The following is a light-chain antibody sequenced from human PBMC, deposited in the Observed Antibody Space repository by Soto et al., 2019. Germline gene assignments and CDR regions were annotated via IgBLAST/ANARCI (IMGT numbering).Light chain of an antibody. CDR1: RSNIGRNY. CDR2: RNN. CDR3: AAWDDTLNGKV. V-gene: IGLV1-47*01. J-gene: IGLJ3*02. Sequence: QSVLTQPPSASGTPGQRVSISCSGSRSNIGRNYVYWYQQLPGTAPKLLIQRNNERPSGVPDRFSGSKSGTSVSLAISGLRSEDEATYYCAAWDDTLNGKVFGEGTLLTVL.